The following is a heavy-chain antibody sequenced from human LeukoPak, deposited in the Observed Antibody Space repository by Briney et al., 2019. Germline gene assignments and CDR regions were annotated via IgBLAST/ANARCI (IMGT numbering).Heavy chain of an antibody. V-gene: IGHV3-23*01. CDR2: ISGSWGST. CDR1: GFTFSSYA. Sequence: PGGSLRLSCAASGFTFSSYAMSWVRQAPGKGVEWVSAISGSWGSTYYADAVNGGFTISRDNYKNTLYLQMNSLRAEDTAVYYCAKGWFRELTQRWGQGTLVTVSS. D-gene: IGHD3-10*01. J-gene: IGHJ4*02. CDR3: AKGWFRELTQR.